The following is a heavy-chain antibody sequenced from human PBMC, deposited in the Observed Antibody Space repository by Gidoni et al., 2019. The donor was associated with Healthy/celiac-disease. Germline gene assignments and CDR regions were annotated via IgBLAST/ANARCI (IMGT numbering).Heavy chain of an antibody. Sequence: QVQLVQSGAEVKKPGASVKVSCKASGYTFTAYYMHWVRQAPGQGLEWMGWINPNSGGTNYAQKFQGWVTMTRDTSISTAYMELSRLRSDDTAVYYCARSMVRGVYIPALLYYFDYWGQGTLVTVSS. CDR1: GYTFTAYY. CDR3: ARSMVRGVYIPALLYYFDY. D-gene: IGHD3-10*01. V-gene: IGHV1-2*04. J-gene: IGHJ4*02. CDR2: INPNSGGT.